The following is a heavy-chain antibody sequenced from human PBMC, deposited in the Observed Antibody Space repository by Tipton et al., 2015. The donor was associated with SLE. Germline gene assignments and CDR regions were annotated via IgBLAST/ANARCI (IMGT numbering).Heavy chain of an antibody. D-gene: IGHD2-2*01. CDR1: GYSISSGYY. CDR3: ARQEPAVKVWYFDL. J-gene: IGHJ2*01. CDR2: IYHSGST. V-gene: IGHV4-38-2*02. Sequence: LRLSCTVSGYSISSGYYWGWIRQSPGKGLEWIGSIYHSGSTYYNPSLKSRVTISLDTSKNQFSLKLSSVTAADTAVYYCARQEPAVKVWYFDLWGRGTLVTVSS.